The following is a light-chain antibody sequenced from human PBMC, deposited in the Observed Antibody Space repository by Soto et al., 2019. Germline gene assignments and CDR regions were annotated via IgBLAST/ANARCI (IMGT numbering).Light chain of an antibody. V-gene: IGKV3-11*01. CDR1: QSINRH. CDR2: DAS. CDR3: QHYVTSLTT. Sequence: EIVLTQSPATLSLSPGERAALSCRASQSINRHLAWYRQKPGQAPRLLIYDASNRATGIPARFSGSGSGTDFTLTISRLEPEDFAVYYCQHYVTSLTTFGQGTKVDIK. J-gene: IGKJ1*01.